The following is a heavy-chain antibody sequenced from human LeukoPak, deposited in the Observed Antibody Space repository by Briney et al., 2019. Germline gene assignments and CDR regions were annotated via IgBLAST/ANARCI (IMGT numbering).Heavy chain of an antibody. CDR1: GDSISSGDYY. Sequence: NPSETLSLTCTVSGDSISSGDYYWSWIRQPAGKGLEWIGRIYTSGSTNYNPSLKSRVTISVDMSKNQFSLKLSSVTAADTAVYYCARGPYYYDSSGNFDYWGQGTLVTVSS. CDR3: ARGPYYYDSSGNFDY. V-gene: IGHV4-61*02. CDR2: IYTSGST. D-gene: IGHD3-22*01. J-gene: IGHJ4*02.